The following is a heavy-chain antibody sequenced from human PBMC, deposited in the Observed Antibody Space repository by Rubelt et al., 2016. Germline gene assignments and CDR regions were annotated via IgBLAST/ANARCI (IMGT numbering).Heavy chain of an antibody. V-gene: IGHV1-24*01. J-gene: IGHJ4*02. D-gene: IGHD2-2*01. Sequence: QVQLVQSGAEVKKPGASVKVSCKVSGYTLTELSMHWVRQAPGKGLEWMGGFDPEDGETIYAQKFQGGGTMTEEHSTDTAYMELSSLGSEDTAVYYCATGIVVVPAHVPSRDYWGQGTLVTVSS. CDR1: GYTLTELS. CDR3: ATGIVVVPAHVPSRDY. CDR2: FDPEDGET.